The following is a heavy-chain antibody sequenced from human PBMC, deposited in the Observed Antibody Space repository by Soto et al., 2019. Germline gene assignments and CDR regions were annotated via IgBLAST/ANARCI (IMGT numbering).Heavy chain of an antibody. D-gene: IGHD2-2*01. Sequence: GGSLRLSCAASGFTFSSYSMNWVRQAPGKGLEWVSYISSSSSTIYYADSVKGRFTISRDNAKDSLYLQMNSLRAEDTAVYYCASYQLPTLGGFDPLGQGTLVTVSS. CDR3: ASYQLPTLGGFDP. CDR2: ISSSSSTI. J-gene: IGHJ5*02. CDR1: GFTFSSYS. V-gene: IGHV3-48*01.